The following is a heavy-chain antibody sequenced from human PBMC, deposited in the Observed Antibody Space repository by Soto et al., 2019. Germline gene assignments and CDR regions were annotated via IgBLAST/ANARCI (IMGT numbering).Heavy chain of an antibody. CDR3: ATAPVSSHIRFVEWLLTNTQSYYYDGLHV. CDR2: IIPIFGTA. CDR1: GGTFSSYA. V-gene: IGHV1-69*01. J-gene: IGHJ6*02. D-gene: IGHD3-3*01. Sequence: QVQLVQSGAEVKKPASSVKVSCKASGGTFSSYAISWVRQAPGQGLEWMGGIIPIFGTANYAQKFQGRVTVTAHESTSTDYMERSGLSPDEAAVYYCATAPVSSHIRFVEWLLTNTQSYYYDGLHVWGQEGTVTDS.